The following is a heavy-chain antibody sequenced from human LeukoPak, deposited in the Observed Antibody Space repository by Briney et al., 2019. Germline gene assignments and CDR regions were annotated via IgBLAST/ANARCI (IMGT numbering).Heavy chain of an antibody. D-gene: IGHD4-11*01. J-gene: IGHJ5*02. CDR3: ARTYINFSNYFDP. Sequence: SETLSLTCTVSGYSISNGYNWGWVRQPPGKGLECIGSISHTGSTYYNPSLESRVAISLDTSNNQFSLELSSVTAADTAVYYCARTYINFSNYFDPWGQGSLVTVSS. CDR2: ISHTGST. CDR1: GYSISNGYN. V-gene: IGHV4-38-2*02.